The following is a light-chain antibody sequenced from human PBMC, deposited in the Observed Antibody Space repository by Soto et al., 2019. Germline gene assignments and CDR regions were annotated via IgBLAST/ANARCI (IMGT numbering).Light chain of an antibody. CDR1: QTLSTNS. J-gene: IGKJ3*01. CDR3: QQYDASPLT. V-gene: IGKV3-20*01. CDR2: AAS. Sequence: EIVLTQSPGTLSLSPGERATLSCRASQTLSTNSLAWYQQRLGQTPRLLIYAASTRDTDIPDRFNGSGSGTDFALTIIRLEPEDFALDYCQQYDASPLTFGPGTKVDVK.